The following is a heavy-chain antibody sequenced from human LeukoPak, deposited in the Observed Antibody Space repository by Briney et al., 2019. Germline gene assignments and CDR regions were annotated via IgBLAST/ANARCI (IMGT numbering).Heavy chain of an antibody. V-gene: IGHV4-59*01. CDR1: GGSFSSYY. CDR2: INDSGST. CDR3: ARGIKPGLGEAPAY. J-gene: IGHJ4*02. Sequence: KLSEPLSLTCTVSGGSFSSYYWSWIRQPPGKGPEWIGYINDSGSTTYSPSLRSRVIISLDTSKSQFSLKLSSVTAADTAVYYCARGIKPGLGEAPAYWGQGTLVTVSS. D-gene: IGHD3-10*01.